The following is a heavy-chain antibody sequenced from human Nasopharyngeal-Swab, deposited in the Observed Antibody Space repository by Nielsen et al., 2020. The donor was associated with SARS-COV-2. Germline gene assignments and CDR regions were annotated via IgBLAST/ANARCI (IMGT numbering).Heavy chain of an antibody. Sequence: LRLSCAASGFTFSSYSMDWVRQAPGKGLEWVSSISSSSSYIYYADSVKGRFAISRDNAKNSLYLQMNSLRAEDTAVYYCASYVAGTPTYYYYYMDVWGKGTTVTVSS. J-gene: IGHJ6*03. V-gene: IGHV3-21*01. CDR2: ISSSSSYI. D-gene: IGHD1/OR15-1a*01. CDR1: GFTFSSYS. CDR3: ASYVAGTPTYYYYYMDV.